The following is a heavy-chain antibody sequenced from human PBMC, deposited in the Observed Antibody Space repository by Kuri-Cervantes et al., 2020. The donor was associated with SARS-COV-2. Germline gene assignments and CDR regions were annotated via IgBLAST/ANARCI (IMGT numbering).Heavy chain of an antibody. J-gene: IGHJ3*02. CDR3: ARETYYYDSSGYYSHSESPAFDI. CDR2: ISSSSTI. Sequence: GESLKISCAASGFTFSDYYMNWVRQAPGKGLEWVSSISSSSTIYYADSVKGRFTISRDNAKNSLYLQMNSLRAEDTAVYYCARETYYYDSSGYYSHSESPAFDIWGQGTMVTVSS. D-gene: IGHD3-22*01. V-gene: IGHV3-69-1*01. CDR1: GFTFSDYY.